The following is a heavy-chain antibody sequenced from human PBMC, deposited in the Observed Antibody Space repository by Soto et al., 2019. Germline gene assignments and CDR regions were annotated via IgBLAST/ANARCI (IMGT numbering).Heavy chain of an antibody. J-gene: IGHJ4*02. V-gene: IGHV3-23*01. CDR2: ISTSAGT. Sequence: GGSLRLSCAASGFTFSNFAMSWVRQAPGKGLEWVSSISTSAGTYYGDSVKGRFTISRDNSKNTLYLQMNSLRAEDTAVYYCAKRDVVGAARHFDYWGQGILVTVSS. CDR1: GFTFSNFA. CDR3: AKRDVVGAARHFDY. D-gene: IGHD2-15*01.